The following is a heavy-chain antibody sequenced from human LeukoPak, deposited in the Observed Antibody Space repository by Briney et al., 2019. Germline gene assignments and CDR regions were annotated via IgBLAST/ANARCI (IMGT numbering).Heavy chain of an antibody. CDR3: ARDHRYGGLFDY. D-gene: IGHD1-1*01. J-gene: IGHJ4*02. V-gene: IGHV3-66*01. CDR1: EFSVGSNY. Sequence: GGSLRLSCAASEFSVGSNYMTWVRQAPGKGLEWVSLIYSGGSTYYADSVKGRFTISRDNAENSLYLQMNSLRAEDTAVYYCARDHRYGGLFDYWGQGTLVTVSS. CDR2: IYSGGST.